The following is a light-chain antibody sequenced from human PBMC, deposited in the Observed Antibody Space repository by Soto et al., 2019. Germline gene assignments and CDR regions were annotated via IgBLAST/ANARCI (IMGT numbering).Light chain of an antibody. CDR1: QNIRNN. J-gene: IGKJ1*01. CDR3: QQYNNWPPGT. Sequence: EVVMTQSPATLSVSPGERVTLSCRASQNIRNNLAWYQQKPGQSPRLLISGASTREAGVPGRFSGSGSGTEFTLIISSLQSEDVAIYYCQQYNNWPPGTFGQGTKVEL. CDR2: GAS. V-gene: IGKV3-15*01.